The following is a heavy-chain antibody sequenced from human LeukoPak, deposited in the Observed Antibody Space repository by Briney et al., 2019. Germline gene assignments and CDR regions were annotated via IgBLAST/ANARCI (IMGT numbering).Heavy chain of an antibody. CDR2: MNPNSGNT. J-gene: IGHJ4*02. V-gene: IGHV1-8*01. CDR3: AKRQDYSSSLSVDFYS. Sequence: ASVKVSCKASGYTFTSYDINWVRQATGQGLEWMGWMNPNSGNTGYAQKFQGRVTMTRNTSISTAYMELSSLRAEDTAIYYCAKRQDYSSSLSVDFYSWGQGDLVTVSS. D-gene: IGHD6-13*01. CDR1: GYTFTSYD.